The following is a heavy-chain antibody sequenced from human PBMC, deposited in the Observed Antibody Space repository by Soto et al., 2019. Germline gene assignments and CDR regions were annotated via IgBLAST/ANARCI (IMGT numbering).Heavy chain of an antibody. V-gene: IGHV1-8*01. CDR3: ARLWKFEVSRKRLDL. Sequence: GASVKVSCKASGYTFTTYDINWVRQAPGQGLEWLGWMDPNSGSTGYAQNFQGRITMTRNISRNTAHMELSSLQSEDTAVYYCARLWKFEVSRKRLDLWGQGTT. D-gene: IGHD2-21*01. CDR2: MDPNSGST. J-gene: IGHJ6*02. CDR1: GYTFTTYD.